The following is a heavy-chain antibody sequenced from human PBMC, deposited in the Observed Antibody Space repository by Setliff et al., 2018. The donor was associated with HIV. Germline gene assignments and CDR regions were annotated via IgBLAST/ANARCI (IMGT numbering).Heavy chain of an antibody. J-gene: IGHJ4*02. CDR3: TTGTRLVD. CDR2: IKSKTDGGTT. V-gene: IGHV3-15*01. CDR1: GGSISSSNW. D-gene: IGHD2-21*01. Sequence: ETLSLTCTVSGGSISSSNWWSWVRQAPGKGLEWVGRIKSKTDGGTTDYAAPVKGRFTISRDDSKNTLYLQMNSLKIEDTAVYYCTTGTRLVDWGQGALVTVSS.